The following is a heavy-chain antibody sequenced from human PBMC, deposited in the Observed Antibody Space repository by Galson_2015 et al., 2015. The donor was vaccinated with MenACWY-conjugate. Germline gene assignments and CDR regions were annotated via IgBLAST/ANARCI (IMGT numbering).Heavy chain of an antibody. V-gene: IGHV3-48*02. CDR3: ARDDCSSTSCYYYYYYYGMDV. CDR1: GFTFSSYS. D-gene: IGHD2-2*01. J-gene: IGHJ6*02. CDR2: ISSSSSTI. Sequence: SLRLSCAASGFTFSSYSMNWVRQAPGKGLEWVSYISSSSSTIYYADSVKGRFTISRDNAKNSLYLQMNSLRDEDTAVYYCARDDCSSTSCYYYYYYYGMDVWGQGTTVTVSS.